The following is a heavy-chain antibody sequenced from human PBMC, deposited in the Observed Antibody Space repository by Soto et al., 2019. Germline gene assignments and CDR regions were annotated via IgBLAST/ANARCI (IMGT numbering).Heavy chain of an antibody. Sequence: SETLSLTCIVSGGSISSYYWNWIRQPPGKGLEWIGYIDYSGSTKYNPSTKSRVTMSVDTSKNQLSLQLSTVGAADTAVYYCARARGGYCTSTGCYTRDYFDYWGHGTLVTVSS. CDR1: GGSISSYY. D-gene: IGHD2-2*02. J-gene: IGHJ4*01. V-gene: IGHV4-59*01. CDR2: IDYSGST. CDR3: ARARGGYCTSTGCYTRDYFDY.